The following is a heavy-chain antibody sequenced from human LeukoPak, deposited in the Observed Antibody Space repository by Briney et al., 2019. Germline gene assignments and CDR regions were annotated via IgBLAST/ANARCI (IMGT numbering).Heavy chain of an antibody. Sequence: PGGSLRLSCAASGFTLSSYWTHWVRQAPGKGLVWVSRINSDGSTTNYADSVKGRFTISRDNAKNTLYLQMDSLRAEDTAVYYCARGPGYSSSWYGTDLWGQGALVTVSS. CDR1: GFTLSSYW. CDR2: INSDGSTT. D-gene: IGHD6-13*01. CDR3: ARGPGYSSSWYGTDL. V-gene: IGHV3-74*01. J-gene: IGHJ5*02.